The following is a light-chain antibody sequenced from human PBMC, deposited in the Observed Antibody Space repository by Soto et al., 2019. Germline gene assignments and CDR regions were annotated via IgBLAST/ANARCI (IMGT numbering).Light chain of an antibody. V-gene: IGKV1-5*01. J-gene: IGKJ1*01. Sequence: DIQMTQSPSTLSASVGDRVTITCRASQSISSWLAWYQQKPGKAPKLLIYDASSLQSGVPSRFSGSGSETEFTLTIDSLQPDDFATYYCQQYNSYSLWTFGQGTKVEIK. CDR3: QQYNSYSLWT. CDR1: QSISSW. CDR2: DAS.